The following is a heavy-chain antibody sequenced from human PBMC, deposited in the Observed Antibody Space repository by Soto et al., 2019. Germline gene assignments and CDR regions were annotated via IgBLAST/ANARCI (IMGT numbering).Heavy chain of an antibody. CDR1: GFTFRDYY. J-gene: IGHJ3*02. Sequence: GGSLRLSCAASGFTFRDYYMTWIRQAPGKGLEWAAYISSSGSGIYYPDSVKGRFTISRDNAKNSLYLQMSSLRAEDTAVYFCGSEHSDAFDIWGPGTMVTVSS. V-gene: IGHV3-11*01. CDR2: ISSSGSGI. CDR3: GSEHSDAFDI.